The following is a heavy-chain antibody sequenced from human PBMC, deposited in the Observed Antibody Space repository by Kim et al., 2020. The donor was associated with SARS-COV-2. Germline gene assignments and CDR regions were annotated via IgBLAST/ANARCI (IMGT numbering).Heavy chain of an antibody. V-gene: IGHV1-18*04. CDR3: ARDGESGVISYDSSGYPNWFDP. D-gene: IGHD3-22*01. J-gene: IGHJ5*02. CDR1: GYTFTSYG. CDR2: ISAYNGNT. Sequence: ASVKVSCKASGYTFTSYGISWVRQAPGQGLEWMGWISAYNGNTNYAQKLQGRVTMTTDTSTSTAYMELRSLRSDDTAVYYCARDGESGVISYDSSGYPNWFDPCGQGTLVTVSS.